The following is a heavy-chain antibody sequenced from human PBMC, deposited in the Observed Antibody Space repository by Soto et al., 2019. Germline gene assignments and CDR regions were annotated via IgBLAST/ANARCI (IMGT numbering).Heavy chain of an antibody. CDR1: CDSMNTFC. CDR2: IFYTGST. CDR3: AKYRRTAAEGYTLDY. D-gene: IGHD6-13*01. J-gene: IGHJ4*02. Sequence: PPETLSLNRSVPCDSMNTFCWSWIRQPPGKTLEWIGNIFYTGSTTYNPSLESRITMSVDTSKNQFSLRLSSVSAADTAVYFCAKYRRTAAEGYTLDYWGRGTLVTVSS. V-gene: IGHV4-59*01.